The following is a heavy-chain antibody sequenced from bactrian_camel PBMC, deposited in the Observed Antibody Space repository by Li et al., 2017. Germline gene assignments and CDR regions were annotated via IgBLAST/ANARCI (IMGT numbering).Heavy chain of an antibody. CDR1: APTATSNC. CDR2: IDFGGIT. CDR3: ATDDSLDCGWHFDARVRHLEA. V-gene: IGHV3S53*01. J-gene: IGHJ2*01. Sequence: VQLVESGGGSVEAGGSLRLSCAASAPTATSNCMAWFRQAPGKQREGVATIDFGGITDYADSVKGRFTISKDNAKKMMYLQMSGLKPEDSAMYYCATDDSLDCGWHFDARVRHLEALGQGTQVTVS. D-gene: IGHD7*01.